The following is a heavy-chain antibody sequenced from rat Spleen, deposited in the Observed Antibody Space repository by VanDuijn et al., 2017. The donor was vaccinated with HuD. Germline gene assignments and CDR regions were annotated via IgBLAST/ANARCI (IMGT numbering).Heavy chain of an antibody. J-gene: IGHJ2*01. V-gene: IGHV5-22*01. CDR2: INYEGSST. D-gene: IGHD3-6*01. Sequence: EVQLVESGGGLVQPGRSLKLSCAASGFTFSNYGTHWIRQAPKKGLEWVASINYEGSSTYYGDSVKGRFTISRDNAKSTLYLQMNSLRSEDTATYYCTRNWDYWGQGVMVTVSS. CDR3: TRNWDY. CDR1: GFTFSNYG.